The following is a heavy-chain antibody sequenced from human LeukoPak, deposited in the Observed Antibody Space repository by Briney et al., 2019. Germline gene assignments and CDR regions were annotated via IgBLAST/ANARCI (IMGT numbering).Heavy chain of an antibody. CDR3: ARADSGYDSDWFDP. CDR2: INHSGST. J-gene: IGHJ5*02. D-gene: IGHD5-12*01. V-gene: IGHV4-34*01. CDR1: GGSFSGYY. Sequence: SETPSLTCAVYGGSFSGYYWSWIRQPPGKGLEWIGEINHSGSTNYNPSLKSRVTISINTSKNQFSLKLSSVTAADTAVYYCARADSGYDSDWFDPWGQGTLVTVSS.